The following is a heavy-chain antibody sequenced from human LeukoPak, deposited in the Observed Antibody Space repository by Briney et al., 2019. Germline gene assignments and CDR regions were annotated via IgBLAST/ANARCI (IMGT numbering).Heavy chain of an antibody. CDR1: GFTFSSYS. CDR3: ARFDYCSGGSCYYYYYYMDV. D-gene: IGHD2-15*01. J-gene: IGHJ6*03. Sequence: GGSLRLSCAASGFTFSSYSMNWVRRAPGKGLEWVSSISSSSSYIYYADSVKGRLTISRDNAKNPLYLQMNSLRAEDTAVYYCARFDYCSGGSCYYYYYYMDVWGKGTTVTVSS. V-gene: IGHV3-21*01. CDR2: ISSSSSYI.